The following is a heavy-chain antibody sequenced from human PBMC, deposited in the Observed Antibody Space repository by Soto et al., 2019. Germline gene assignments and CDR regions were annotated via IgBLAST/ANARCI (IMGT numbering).Heavy chain of an antibody. Sequence: VSCKASGGTFSSYAISWVRQAPGQGLEWMGGIIPIFGTANYAQKFQGRVTITADKSTSTAYMELSSLRSEDTAVYYCARDPYYYGSGRTDYGMDVWGQGTTVTVSS. D-gene: IGHD3-10*01. CDR3: ARDPYYYGSGRTDYGMDV. CDR1: GGTFSSYA. CDR2: IIPIFGTA. V-gene: IGHV1-69*06. J-gene: IGHJ6*02.